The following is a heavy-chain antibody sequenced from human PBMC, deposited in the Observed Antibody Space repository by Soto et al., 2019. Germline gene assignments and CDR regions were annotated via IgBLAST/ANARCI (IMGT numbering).Heavy chain of an antibody. D-gene: IGHD3-16*02. Sequence: EVQLVESGGDLVQPGGSLRLSCAASGFTFSTYSMNWVRQAPGKGLEWISYISTRGSTIYYADSVKGRFIISRDNAKNSLYLQMNSLRDEDTAVYYCARDTRNYDYVWGSYRQDDAFDVWGQGTMVIVSS. CDR2: ISTRGSTI. V-gene: IGHV3-48*02. CDR1: GFTFSTYS. J-gene: IGHJ3*01. CDR3: ARDTRNYDYVWGSYRQDDAFDV.